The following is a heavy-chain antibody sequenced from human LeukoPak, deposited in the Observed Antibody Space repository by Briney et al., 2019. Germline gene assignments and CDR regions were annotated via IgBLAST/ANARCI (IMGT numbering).Heavy chain of an antibody. J-gene: IGHJ4*02. CDR1: GYSISSGYY. D-gene: IGHD2-15*01. V-gene: IGHV4-38-2*01. Sequence: SETLSLTCAVSGYSISSGYYWGWIRQPPGKGLEWIGSVFHSGSTSSYPSLKSRVTISVDTSKNQFSLKLSSVTAADTAVYYCARGGGSYSHWGQGTLVTVSS. CDR2: VFHSGST. CDR3: ARGGGSYSH.